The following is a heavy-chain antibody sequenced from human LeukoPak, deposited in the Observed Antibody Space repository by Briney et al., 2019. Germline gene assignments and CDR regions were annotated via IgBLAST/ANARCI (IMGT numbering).Heavy chain of an antibody. V-gene: IGHV3-23*01. CDR1: GFTFTNYA. CDR2: ISNSGETA. Sequence: GGSLRLSCAASGFTFTNYAMSWVRQAPGKGLDFVSSISNSGETANYADSVKGRFTISRDNSKNTLYLQMNSLRAEDTAVYYCARGLWWSKYYFDYWGQGTLVTVSS. D-gene: IGHD2-21*01. J-gene: IGHJ4*02. CDR3: ARGLWWSKYYFDY.